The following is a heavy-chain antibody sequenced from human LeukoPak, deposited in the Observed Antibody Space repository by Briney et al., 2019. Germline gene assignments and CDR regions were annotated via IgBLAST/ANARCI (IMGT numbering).Heavy chain of an antibody. V-gene: IGHV4-34*01. Sequence: PSETLSLTCAVYGGSFSGYYWSWIRQPPGKGLEWIGEINHSGSTNYNPSLKSRVTISVDTSKNQFSLKLSSVTAADTAVYYCARGELRIAFDIWGQGTMVTVSS. CDR1: GGSFSGYY. CDR3: ARGELRIAFDI. CDR2: INHSGST. D-gene: IGHD1-7*01. J-gene: IGHJ3*02.